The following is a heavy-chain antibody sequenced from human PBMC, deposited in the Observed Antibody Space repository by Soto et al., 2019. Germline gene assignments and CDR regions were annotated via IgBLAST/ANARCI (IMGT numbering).Heavy chain of an antibody. V-gene: IGHV6-1*01. D-gene: IGHD3-10*01. CDR1: GDSVSSGSVG. CDR2: TYYRSKWYN. CDR3: ASSSHYGFDY. Sequence: SQTLSLTCGISGDSVSSGSVGWHWIRQSPSRGLEWLGRTYYRSKWYNDYAVSVKSRLTISPDTSKNQFSLHLDSVTPEDTAVYYCASSSHYGFDYWGQGTLVPVSS. J-gene: IGHJ4*02.